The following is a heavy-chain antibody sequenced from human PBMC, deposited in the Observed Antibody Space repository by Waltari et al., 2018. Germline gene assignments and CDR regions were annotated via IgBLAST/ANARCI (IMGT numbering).Heavy chain of an antibody. J-gene: IGHJ4*02. CDR1: GGSISSSKW. D-gene: IGHD3-22*01. V-gene: IGHV4-4*02. CDR3: ARVSGYYDSSGYYPYFDY. CDR2: IYHSGST. Sequence: QVQLQESGPGLVKPSGTLSLTCAVSGGSISSSKWWSWVRQPPGKGLEWIGEIYHSGSTNSNPSLKSRVTISVDKSKNQFSLKLSSVTAADTAVYYCARVSGYYDSSGYYPYFDYWGQGTLVTVSS.